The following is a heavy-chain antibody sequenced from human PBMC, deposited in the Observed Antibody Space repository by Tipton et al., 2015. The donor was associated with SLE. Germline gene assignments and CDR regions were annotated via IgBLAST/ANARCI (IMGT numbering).Heavy chain of an antibody. J-gene: IGHJ4*02. D-gene: IGHD6-19*01. V-gene: IGHV3-23*01. Sequence: SLRLSCAASKFTFSSYGMTWVRQAPGKGLEWVSNINSGGGNKKYADSVKGRFTISRDNSENMMFLQMNSVRAEDTALYYCAKDGRLPHTSGWYYFDYWGQGTLVTVSS. CDR2: INSGGGNK. CDR1: KFTFSSYG. CDR3: AKDGRLPHTSGWYYFDY.